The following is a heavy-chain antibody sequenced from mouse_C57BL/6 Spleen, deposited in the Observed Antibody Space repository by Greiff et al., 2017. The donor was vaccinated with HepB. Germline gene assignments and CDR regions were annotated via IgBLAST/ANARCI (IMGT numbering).Heavy chain of an antibody. CDR3: ARHGPLTVYDKGCYAMDY. D-gene: IGHD2-12*01. Sequence: QVQLKQSGAELVKPGASVKLSCKASGYTFTEYTIRWVKQRSGQGLEWIGWFYPGSGSIKYNEKFKDKATLTADKSSSTVYMELSRLTSEDSAVYFCARHGPLTVYDKGCYAMDYWGQGTSVTVSS. J-gene: IGHJ4*01. CDR2: FYPGSGSI. CDR1: GYTFTEYT. V-gene: IGHV1-62-2*01.